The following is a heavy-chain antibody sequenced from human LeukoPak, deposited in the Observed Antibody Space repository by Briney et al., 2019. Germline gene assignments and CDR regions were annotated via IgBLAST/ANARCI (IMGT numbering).Heavy chain of an antibody. D-gene: IGHD2-15*01. CDR2: VNHSGST. J-gene: IGHJ4*02. CDR1: GGSFSGYY. V-gene: IGHV4-34*01. CDR3: ARGYCSGGSCYSGGFDY. Sequence: SETLSLTCAVYGGSFSGYYWSWIRQPPGRGLEWIGEVNHSGSTNYNPSLKSRVIISVDTSKNQFSLKLSSVTAADTAVYYCARGYCSGGSCYSGGFDYWGQGTLVTVSS.